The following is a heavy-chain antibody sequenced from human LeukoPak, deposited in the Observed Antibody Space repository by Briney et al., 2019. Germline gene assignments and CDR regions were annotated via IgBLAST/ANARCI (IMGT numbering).Heavy chain of an antibody. CDR2: ISGSGGST. J-gene: IGHJ4*02. CDR1: GFTFSSYA. D-gene: IGHD2-2*01. CDR3: AKERRGYCSSTSCYPTDY. V-gene: IGHV3-23*01. Sequence: GGSLRLSCAASGFTFSSYAMSWVRQAPGKGLEWVSAISGSGGSTYYADSVKGRFTISRDNSKNTLYLQMNSLRAEDTAVYYCAKERRGYCSSTSCYPTDYWGQGTLVTASS.